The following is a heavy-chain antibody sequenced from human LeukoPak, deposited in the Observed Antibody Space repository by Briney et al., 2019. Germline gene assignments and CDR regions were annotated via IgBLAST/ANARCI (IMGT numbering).Heavy chain of an antibody. Sequence: GWSLRLSCAASGFTFNTYAMSWVRQAPGKGLECVSGISGSGGRTYYADSVKGRFTISRDNSKSTLYLQMNSLRAEDTAVYYCARRDYSEINGYSPLFQHWGQGTLVTVSS. CDR1: GFTFNTYA. CDR2: ISGSGGRT. D-gene: IGHD3-22*01. CDR3: ARRDYSEINGYSPLFQH. V-gene: IGHV3-23*01. J-gene: IGHJ1*01.